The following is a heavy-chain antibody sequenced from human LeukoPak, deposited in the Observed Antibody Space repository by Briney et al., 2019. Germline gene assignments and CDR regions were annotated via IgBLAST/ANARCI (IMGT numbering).Heavy chain of an antibody. D-gene: IGHD2-2*03. J-gene: IGHJ6*02. CDR1: GYTFTSYG. CDR2: ISAYNGNT. V-gene: IGHV1-18*01. Sequence: ASVKVSCTASGYTFTSYGISWVRQAPGQGLEWMGWISAYNGNTNYAQKLQGRVTMTTDTSTSTAYMELRSLRSDDTAVYYCARYGSRPYYYYYGMDVWGQGTTVTVSS. CDR3: ARYGSRPYYYYYGMDV.